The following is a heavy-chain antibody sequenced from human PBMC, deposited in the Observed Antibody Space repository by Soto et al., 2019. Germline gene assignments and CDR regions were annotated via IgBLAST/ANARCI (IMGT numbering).Heavy chain of an antibody. CDR3: AKSEPYGSGSYYLDY. CDR2: ISGGGGAT. CDR1: GFTFSRNA. Sequence: EVQLLESGGGLVQPGGSLRLSCAASGFTFSRNAMSWVRQAPGKGLEWVSGISGGGGATYYADSVKGRFTISRDNSKNPLYLQMNSLRAEDTAIYYCAKSEPYGSGSYYLDYWGQGTLVTVSS. J-gene: IGHJ4*02. D-gene: IGHD1-26*01. V-gene: IGHV3-23*01.